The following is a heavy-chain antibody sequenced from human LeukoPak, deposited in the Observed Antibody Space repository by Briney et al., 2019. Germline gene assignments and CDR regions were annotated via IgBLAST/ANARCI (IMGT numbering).Heavy chain of an antibody. V-gene: IGHV4-38-2*01. D-gene: IGHD1-1*01. J-gene: IGHJ5*02. Sequence: KPSETLSLTCAVSGYSISSGYYWGWIRQPPGKGLEWIGSIYHSGSTYYNPSLKSRVAISVDTSKNQFSLKLNSVTAAETAVYYCARMSGGDWFDTWGQGTLVTVSS. CDR2: IYHSGST. CDR3: ARMSGGDWFDT. CDR1: GYSISSGYY.